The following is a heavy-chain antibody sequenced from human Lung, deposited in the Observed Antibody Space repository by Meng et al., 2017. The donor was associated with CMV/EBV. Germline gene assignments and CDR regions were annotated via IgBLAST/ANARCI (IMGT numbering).Heavy chain of an antibody. D-gene: IGHD3-16*01. CDR2: INTSVGYT. V-gene: IGHV1-46*01. CDR1: GYTFTNYY. Sequence: QLVQAGAGVKKPGASVKVSLKASGYTFTNYYMHWLRQVPGQGLEWMGIINTSVGYTSHAQKFQGRVTMTRDTSTSTVHMEVSSLRSADTAVYYCARASRVLGGFDYWGQGTLVTVSS. J-gene: IGHJ4*02. CDR3: ARASRVLGGFDY.